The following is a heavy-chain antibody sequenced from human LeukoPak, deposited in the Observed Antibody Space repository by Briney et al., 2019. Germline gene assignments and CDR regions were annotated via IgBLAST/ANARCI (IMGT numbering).Heavy chain of an antibody. D-gene: IGHD3-22*01. J-gene: IGHJ4*02. CDR3: ARGSSYYDSSGYRKVHFDY. CDR1: GGSFSGYY. CDR2: INHSGST. Sequence: SETLSLTCAVYGGSFSGYYWSWIRQPPGKGLEWIGEINHSGSTNYNPSLKSRVTISVDTSKNQLSLKLSSVTAADTAVYYCARGSSYYDSSGYRKVHFDYWGQGTLVTVSS. V-gene: IGHV4-34*01.